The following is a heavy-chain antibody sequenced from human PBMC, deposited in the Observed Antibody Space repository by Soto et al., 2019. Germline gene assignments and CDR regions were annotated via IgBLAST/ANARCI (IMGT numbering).Heavy chain of an antibody. CDR3: ARDSRYGENWFDP. CDR1: GGSIISYY. V-gene: IGHV4-59*01. D-gene: IGHD3-10*01. Sequence: SETLSLTCTVSGGSIISYYWSWIRQPPGKGLEWIGYIYYSGSTNYNPSLKSRVTISVDTSKNQFSLKLSSVTAADTAVYYCARDSRYGENWFDPWGQGTLVTVSS. CDR2: IYYSGST. J-gene: IGHJ5*02.